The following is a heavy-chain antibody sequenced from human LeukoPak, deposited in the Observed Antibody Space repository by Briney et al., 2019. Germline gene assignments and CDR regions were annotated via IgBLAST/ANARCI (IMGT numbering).Heavy chain of an antibody. D-gene: IGHD7-27*01. CDR2: IYSGGST. CDR3: AKTADGTTMIGYFQH. CDR1: EFSVGSNY. J-gene: IGHJ1*01. V-gene: IGHV3-66*01. Sequence: GGSLRLSCAASEFSVGSNYMTWVRQAPGKGLEWVSLIYSGGSTYYADSVKGRFTISRDNSKNTLYLQMNSLRAEDTAVYYCAKTADGTTMIGYFQHWGQGTLVTVSS.